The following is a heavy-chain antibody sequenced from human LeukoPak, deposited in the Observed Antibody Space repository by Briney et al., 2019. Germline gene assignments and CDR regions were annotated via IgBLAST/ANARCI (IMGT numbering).Heavy chain of an antibody. Sequence: SVKVSCKASGGTFSSYAISWVRQAPGQGLEWMGGIIPIFGTANYARKFQGRVTITADESTSTAYMELSSLRSEDTAVYYCARGRYSRIFYYYYMDVWGKGTTVTVSS. CDR2: IIPIFGTA. J-gene: IGHJ6*03. CDR1: GGTFSSYA. D-gene: IGHD6-13*01. V-gene: IGHV1-69*01. CDR3: ARGRYSRIFYYYYMDV.